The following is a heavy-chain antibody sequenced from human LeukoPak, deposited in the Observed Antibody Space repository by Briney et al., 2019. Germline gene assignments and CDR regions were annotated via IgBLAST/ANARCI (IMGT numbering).Heavy chain of an antibody. CDR3: ARGRGAWQSNPVMAATGFDS. Sequence: PSETLSLTCAVFGGSFSGYSWNWIRQPPGKGLEWIGEINHSGSSNYNPSLKSRVTISVDTSKNQFSLKLSSVTAADTCIYYCARGRGAWQSNPVMAATGFDSWGQGTLVTVSS. D-gene: IGHD2-15*01. J-gene: IGHJ4*02. V-gene: IGHV4-34*01. CDR1: GGSFSGYS. CDR2: INHSGSS.